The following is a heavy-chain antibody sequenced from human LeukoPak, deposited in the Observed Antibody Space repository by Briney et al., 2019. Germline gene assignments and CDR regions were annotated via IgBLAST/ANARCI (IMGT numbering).Heavy chain of an antibody. D-gene: IGHD5-24*01. Sequence: SETLSLTCTVSGGSVSSGSYYWSWIRQPPGKGLEWIRYIYYSGSTNYNPSLKSRVTISVDTSKNQFSLKLSSGTAADTAVYYCARERDEMATNYAGAFDIWGQGTMVTVSS. J-gene: IGHJ3*02. CDR3: ARERDEMATNYAGAFDI. V-gene: IGHV4-61*01. CDR2: IYYSGST. CDR1: GGSVSSGSYY.